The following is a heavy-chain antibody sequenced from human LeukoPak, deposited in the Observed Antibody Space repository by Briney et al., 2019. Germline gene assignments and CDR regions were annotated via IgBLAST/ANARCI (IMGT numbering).Heavy chain of an antibody. CDR1: GGSFSGHY. CDR2: INHSGST. J-gene: IGHJ6*03. V-gene: IGHV4-34*01. CDR3: ARRGIAARLYYYYYYMDV. D-gene: IGHD6-6*01. Sequence: KPSETLSLTCAVYGGSFSGHYWSWIRQPPGKGLEWIGEINHSGSTNYNPSLKSRVTISVDTSKNQFSLKLSSVTAADTAVYYCARRGIAARLYYYYYYMDVWGKGTTVTVSS.